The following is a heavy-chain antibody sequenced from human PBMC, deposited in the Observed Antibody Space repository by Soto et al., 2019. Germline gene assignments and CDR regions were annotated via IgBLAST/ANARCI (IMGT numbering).Heavy chain of an antibody. CDR2: ISGSGGST. D-gene: IGHD6-19*01. J-gene: IGHJ4*02. CDR3: AKRIAVAGERGPLVFDY. CDR1: GFTFSSYA. Sequence: GGSLRLSCAASGFTFSSYAMSWVRQAPGKGLEWVSAISGSGGSTYYADSVKGRFTISRDNSKNTLYLQMNSLRAEDTAVYYCAKRIAVAGERGPLVFDYWGQGTLVTVSS. V-gene: IGHV3-23*01.